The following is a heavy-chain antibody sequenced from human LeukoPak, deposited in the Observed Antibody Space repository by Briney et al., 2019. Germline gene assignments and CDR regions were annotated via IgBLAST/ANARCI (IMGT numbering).Heavy chain of an antibody. V-gene: IGHV3-23*01. CDR2: ISGGGDST. D-gene: IGHD1-1*01. CDR1: GFTFSSYA. J-gene: IGHJ4*02. CDR3: AITTGTTEWDY. Sequence: GGSLRLSCAASGFTFSSYAMTWVRQAPGKGLEWVSAISGGGDSTHYTDSVKGRFTISRDNSKNTLYLQMNSLRAEDTAVYYCAITTGTTEWDYWGQGTLVTVSS.